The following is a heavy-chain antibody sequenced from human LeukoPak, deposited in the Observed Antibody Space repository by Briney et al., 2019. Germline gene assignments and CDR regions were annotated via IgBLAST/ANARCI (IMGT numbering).Heavy chain of an antibody. CDR2: IGYDGSNK. CDR1: GFTFNNFG. D-gene: IGHD5-24*01. Sequence: QPGGSLRLSCEASGFTFNNFGMHWVRQAPGKGLEWVAFIGYDGSNKYYADSVKGRFTISRDNSKNTLYLQMNSLRAEDTAVYYCAKDKVQAGRWLQLEGYFDYWGQGTLVTVSS. CDR3: AKDKVQAGRWLQLEGYFDY. V-gene: IGHV3-30*02. J-gene: IGHJ4*02.